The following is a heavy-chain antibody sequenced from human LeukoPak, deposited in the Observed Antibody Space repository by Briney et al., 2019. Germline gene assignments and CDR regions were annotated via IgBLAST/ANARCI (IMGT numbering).Heavy chain of an antibody. V-gene: IGHV3-48*03. CDR1: GFTFSSYE. CDR2: ISGSGITL. J-gene: IGHJ4*02. CDR3: ARDGQQLGF. Sequence: GGSLRLSCAASGFTFSSYEMNWVRQAPGKGLEWVSYISGSGITLYYADSVKGRFTISRDNAKNSLYLQMNSLRVEDTAVYYCARDGQQLGFWGQGTLVIVSS. D-gene: IGHD6-13*01.